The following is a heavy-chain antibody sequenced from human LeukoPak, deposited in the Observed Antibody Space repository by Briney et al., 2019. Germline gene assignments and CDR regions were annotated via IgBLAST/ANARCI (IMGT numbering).Heavy chain of an antibody. Sequence: SEILSLTCAVYGGSFSGYYWSWIRQPPGKGLEWIGEINHSGSTNYNPSLKSRVTISVDTSKNQFSLQLNSVTPEDTAVYYCARARGSTERKLDYWGQGTLVTVSS. J-gene: IGHJ4*02. D-gene: IGHD1-1*01. V-gene: IGHV4-34*01. CDR1: GGSFSGYY. CDR3: ARARGSTERKLDY. CDR2: INHSGST.